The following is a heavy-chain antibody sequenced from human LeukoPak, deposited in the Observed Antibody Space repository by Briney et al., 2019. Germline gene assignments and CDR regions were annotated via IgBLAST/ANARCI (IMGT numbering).Heavy chain of an antibody. CDR2: IKQDGSDK. Sequence: GGSLRLSCAASGFTFSSYWMTWVRQAPGKGLEWVANIKQDGSDKYYVDSVKGRFSISRDNAKSSLYLQMNSLRAEDTAVYYCAREPYYYDSSGHDYWGQGTLVTVSS. J-gene: IGHJ4*02. CDR1: GFTFSSYW. D-gene: IGHD3-22*01. V-gene: IGHV3-7*01. CDR3: AREPYYYDSSGHDY.